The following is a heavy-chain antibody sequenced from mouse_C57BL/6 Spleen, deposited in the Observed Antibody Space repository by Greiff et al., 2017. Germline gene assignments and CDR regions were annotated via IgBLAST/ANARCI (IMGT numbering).Heavy chain of an antibody. V-gene: IGHV1-55*01. Sequence: QVQLQQPGAELVKPGASVKMSCKASGYTFTSYWITWVKQRPGQGLEWIGDIYPGSGSTNYNEKFKSKATLTVDTSSSTAYMQLSSLTSADSAVYYYERREGYYYAMGYWGQGTSVTVSS. CDR1: GYTFTSYW. J-gene: IGHJ4*01. CDR3: ERREGYYYAMGY. CDR2: IYPGSGST.